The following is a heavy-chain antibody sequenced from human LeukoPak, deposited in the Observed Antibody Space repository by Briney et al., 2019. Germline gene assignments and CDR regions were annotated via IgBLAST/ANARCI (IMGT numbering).Heavy chain of an antibody. CDR2: FDPEDGET. D-gene: IGHD3-10*01. J-gene: IGHJ5*02. V-gene: IGHV1-24*01. Sequence: ASVKVSCKVSGYTLTELSMHWVRQAPGKGLAWMGGFDPEDGETIYAQKFQGRVTMTEDTSTDTAYMELSSLRSEDTAVYYCATFAGSGRYGYNWFDPWGQGTLVTVSS. CDR3: ATFAGSGRYGYNWFDP. CDR1: GYTLTELS.